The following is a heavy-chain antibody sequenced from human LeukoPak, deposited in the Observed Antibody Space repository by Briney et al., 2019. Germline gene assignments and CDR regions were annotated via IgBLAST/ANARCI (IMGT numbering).Heavy chain of an antibody. CDR2: ISPDGSTK. Sequence: GGSLRLSCAASGITFSTDTMHWARQAPGKGLEWVAVISPDGSTKYYADSVKGRFTISRDNSKNTLYLQMNSLRPEDTALYCCATDLIPGPPDYFDYWGQGTLVTVSS. CDR1: GITFSTDT. CDR3: ATDLIPGPPDYFDY. V-gene: IGHV3-30-3*01. J-gene: IGHJ4*02. D-gene: IGHD1-14*01.